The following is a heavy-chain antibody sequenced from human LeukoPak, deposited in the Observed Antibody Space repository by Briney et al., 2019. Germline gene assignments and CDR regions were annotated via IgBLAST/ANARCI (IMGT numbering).Heavy chain of an antibody. CDR2: IVPIFGTA. J-gene: IGHJ3*02. CDR3: ARDVLYSSAWYKGAVHDAFDI. CDR1: GGTFSSYT. V-gene: IGHV1-69*13. D-gene: IGHD6-19*01. Sequence: SVKVSCKASGGTFSSYTISWVRQAPGQGLEWMGGIVPIFGTADYAQKFRGRVTITADESTSTVYMDLGSLRSEDTAVYFCARDVLYSSAWYKGAVHDAFDIWGQGTMVTVSS.